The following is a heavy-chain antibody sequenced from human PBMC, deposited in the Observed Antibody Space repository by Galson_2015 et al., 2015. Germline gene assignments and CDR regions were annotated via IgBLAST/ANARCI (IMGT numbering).Heavy chain of an antibody. CDR1: GFTFDDYA. J-gene: IGHJ4*02. CDR2: ISWNSGSI. CDR3: AAGPGDSSRFDY. V-gene: IGHV3-9*01. D-gene: IGHD4-17*01. Sequence: SLRLSCAASGFTFDDYAMHWVRPAPGKGLEWVSGISWNSGSIGYADSVKGRFTISRDNAKNSLYLQMNSLRAEDTALYYCAAGPGDSSRFDYWGQGTLVTVSS.